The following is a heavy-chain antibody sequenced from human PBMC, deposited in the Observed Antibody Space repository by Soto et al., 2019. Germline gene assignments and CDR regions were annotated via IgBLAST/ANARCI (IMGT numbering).Heavy chain of an antibody. V-gene: IGHV3-30-3*01. CDR1: GFTFSSYA. J-gene: IGHJ3*02. CDR3: ARQIPPNAFDI. CDR2: ISYDGSNK. Sequence: QVQLVESGGGVVQPGRSLRLSCAASGFTFSSYAMHWVRQAPGKGLEWVAVISYDGSNKYYADSVKGRFTISRDNSKNTLYLQMNSLRAEDTAVYYCARQIPPNAFDIWGQGTMVTVSS.